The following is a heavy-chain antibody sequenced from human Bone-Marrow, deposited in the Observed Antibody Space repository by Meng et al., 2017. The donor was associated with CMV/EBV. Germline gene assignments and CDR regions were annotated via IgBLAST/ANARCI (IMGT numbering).Heavy chain of an antibody. CDR3: ARGGAGSYYKFDY. CDR1: GYRFTTYW. J-gene: IGHJ4*01. D-gene: IGHD3-10*01. Sequence: GESLKISCKGSGYRFTTYWIGWVRHMPGKGLEWMGIIYAGDSDTRYSPSFQGQVIISADKSISTAYLQWSSLKASDTAMYYCARGGAGSYYKFDYWGQGTLVTCSS. V-gene: IGHV5-51*01. CDR2: IYAGDSDT.